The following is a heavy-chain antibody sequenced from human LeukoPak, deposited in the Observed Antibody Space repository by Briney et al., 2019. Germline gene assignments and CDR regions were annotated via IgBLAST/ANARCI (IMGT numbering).Heavy chain of an antibody. CDR1: GGTFSSYA. Sequence: SVKVSCKASGGTFSSYAISWVRQAPGQGLEWMGRIIPILGIANYAQKFQGRVTITADKSTSTAYMELSSLRSEDTAVYYCAKAYFGVVPDAFDIWGQGTMVTVSS. V-gene: IGHV1-69*04. CDR3: AKAYFGVVPDAFDI. D-gene: IGHD3-3*01. J-gene: IGHJ3*02. CDR2: IIPILGIA.